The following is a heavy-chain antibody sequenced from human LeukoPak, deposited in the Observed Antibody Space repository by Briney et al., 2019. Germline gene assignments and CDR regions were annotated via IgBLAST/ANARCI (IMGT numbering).Heavy chain of an antibody. CDR1: GFNFSTYA. Sequence: GGSLRLSCAASGFNFSTYAISWVRQAPGKGLEWVSLVGGSDGRTRYADSVKGRFPISRDNSKNTLYLEMNSLRAEDTAVYYCAKDSSSYDWGYMDVWGKGTTVTISS. CDR3: AKDSSSYDWGYMDV. V-gene: IGHV3-23*01. J-gene: IGHJ6*03. D-gene: IGHD3-22*01. CDR2: VGGSDGRT.